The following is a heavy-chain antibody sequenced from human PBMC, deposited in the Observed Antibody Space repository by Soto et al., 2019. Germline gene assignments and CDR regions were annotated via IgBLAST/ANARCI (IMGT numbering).Heavy chain of an antibody. D-gene: IGHD6-19*01. V-gene: IGHV4-39*01. CDR3: ARVSSGWSLDL. CDR1: GGSISSSSHY. CDR2: IYYSGST. J-gene: IGHJ5*02. Sequence: QLQLQESGPGLVKPSETLSLMCTVSGGSISSSSHYWGWIRQPPGKGLEWIGSIYYSGSTYYNPSLTRRVPITVDTSKNQLSLKLSSVTAADTAVYYCARVSSGWSLDLWGQGTLVTVSS.